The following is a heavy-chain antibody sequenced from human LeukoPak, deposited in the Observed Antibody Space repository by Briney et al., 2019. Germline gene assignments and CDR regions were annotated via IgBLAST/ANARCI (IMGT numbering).Heavy chain of an antibody. V-gene: IGHV3-23*01. CDR3: AKASGSGYGKDYFDY. CDR2: ISANGGDT. Sequence: GGSLRLSCAASGFTFSSYSMNWVRQAPGKGLQWVSLISANGGDTYYADSVKGRFTISTDNSKNTLYLQMNSLRAEDTAVYYCAKASGSGYGKDYFDYWGQGTLATVSS. J-gene: IGHJ4*02. CDR1: GFTFSSYS. D-gene: IGHD1-26*01.